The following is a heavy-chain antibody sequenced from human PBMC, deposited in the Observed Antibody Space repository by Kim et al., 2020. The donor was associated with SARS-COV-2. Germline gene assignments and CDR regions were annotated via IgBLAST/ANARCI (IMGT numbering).Heavy chain of an antibody. CDR3: ARTYPQYAYNIGVSPERFGP. D-gene: IGHD1-1*01. V-gene: IGHV4-31*03. Sequence: SETLSLTCTVSGGSISSGDHYFWSWIRQPPGKGLEYIGYIYYSGSTDYNPYLKSRVTISLDASKNHFSQNLSSVTAADTAVYYCARTYPQYAYNIGVSPERFGPWGRGSLVVVS. CDR1: GGSISSGDHY. CDR2: IYYSGST. J-gene: IGHJ5*02.